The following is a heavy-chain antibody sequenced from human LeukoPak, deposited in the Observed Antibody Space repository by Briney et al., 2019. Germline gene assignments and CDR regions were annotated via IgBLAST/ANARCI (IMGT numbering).Heavy chain of an antibody. CDR3: AREAQQPFDY. CDR2: IYYSGST. D-gene: IGHD6-13*01. J-gene: IGHJ4*02. CDR1: GGSISSYY. Sequence: SETLSLTCTVSGGSISSYYWGWIRQPPGKGLEWIGSIYYSGSTYYNPSLKSRVTISVDTSKNQFSLKLSSVTAADTAVYYCAREAQQPFDYWGQGTLVTVSS. V-gene: IGHV4-39*02.